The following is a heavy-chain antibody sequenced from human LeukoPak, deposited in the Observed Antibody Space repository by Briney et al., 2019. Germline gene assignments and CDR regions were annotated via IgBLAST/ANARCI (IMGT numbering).Heavy chain of an antibody. Sequence: GGSLRLSCAASGFTFSNYAMSWVRQAPGKGLEWVSAISGSGGSTYYADSVKGRFTISRDNSKNTLYLQMNSLRAEDTAVYYCANLIAAAGIFPRLHAFDIWGQGTMVTVSS. J-gene: IGHJ3*02. CDR1: GFTFSNYA. V-gene: IGHV3-23*01. D-gene: IGHD6-13*01. CDR3: ANLIAAAGIFPRLHAFDI. CDR2: ISGSGGST.